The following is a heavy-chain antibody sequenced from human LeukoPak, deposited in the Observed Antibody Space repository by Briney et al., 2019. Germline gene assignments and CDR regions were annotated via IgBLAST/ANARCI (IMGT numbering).Heavy chain of an antibody. V-gene: IGHV4-34*01. Sequence: PSETLSLTCAVYGGSFSGYYWSWIRQPPGKGLEWIGEINHSGSTNYNPSLKSRVTISVDTSKNQFSLKLSSVTAADTAVYYCAKPYRGPSAFDIWGQGTMVTVSS. CDR3: AKPYRGPSAFDI. D-gene: IGHD1-14*01. J-gene: IGHJ3*02. CDR1: GGSFSGYY. CDR2: INHSGST.